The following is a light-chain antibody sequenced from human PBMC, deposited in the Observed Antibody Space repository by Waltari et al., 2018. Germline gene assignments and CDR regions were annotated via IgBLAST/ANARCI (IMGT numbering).Light chain of an antibody. V-gene: IGLV3-19*01. CDR2: GKN. CDR3: NSRVISATHVV. J-gene: IGLJ2*01. Sequence: SSELTQDPAVSVALGQTVRITCQGDSLGKFYARWYQQKPGQAPLLVLYGKNLRPSGISDRFAGSTSGNTASLTITGAQAEDEATYYCNSRVISATHVVFGGGTKVTVL. CDR1: SLGKFY.